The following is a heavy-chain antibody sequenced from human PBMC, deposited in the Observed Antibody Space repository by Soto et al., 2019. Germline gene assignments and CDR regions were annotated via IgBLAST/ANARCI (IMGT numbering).Heavy chain of an antibody. CDR2: ISDNGGTT. CDR3: AKDPHQLIDYYDY. V-gene: IGHV3-23*01. Sequence: PGGSLRLSCAASEFTFSNYAMSWVRQAPGKGLEWVSSISDNGGTTYYADSVKGRFTISRDNSKNTLYLQMNSLRAEDTAAYYFAKDPHQLIDYYDYWAQRTQVTVSS. D-gene: IGHD2-2*01. J-gene: IGHJ4*02. CDR1: EFTFSNYA.